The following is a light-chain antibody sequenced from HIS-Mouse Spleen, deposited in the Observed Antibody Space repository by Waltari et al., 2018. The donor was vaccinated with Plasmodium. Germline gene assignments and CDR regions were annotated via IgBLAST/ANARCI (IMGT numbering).Light chain of an antibody. V-gene: IGLV2-14*03. CDR2: AVS. Sequence: QSALTQPASVCGSPGQSRTISCTGTSIYVGGYTYVSWSQQNPGKAPKLIISAVSNRPSGVSNRFSGSKSGNTASLTISALQAEDEADYYCSSYTSSSTLNYVFGTGTKVTVL. CDR3: SSYTSSSTLNYV. CDR1: SIYVGGYTY. J-gene: IGLJ1*01.